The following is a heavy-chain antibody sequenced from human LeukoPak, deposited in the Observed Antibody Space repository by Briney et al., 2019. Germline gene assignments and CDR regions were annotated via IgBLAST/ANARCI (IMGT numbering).Heavy chain of an antibody. V-gene: IGHV5-51*01. CDR1: GYTFTNYW. CDR2: IYPDDSDT. Sequence: GESLKISCEASGYTFTNYWIGWERQMPGKGLEWMGIIYPDDSDTKYSPSFQGQVTISADKSISTAYLQWSSLKAADTAMYYRARSRDSSGYYYLIWGQGTLVTVSS. CDR3: ARSRDSSGYYYLI. J-gene: IGHJ4*02. D-gene: IGHD3-22*01.